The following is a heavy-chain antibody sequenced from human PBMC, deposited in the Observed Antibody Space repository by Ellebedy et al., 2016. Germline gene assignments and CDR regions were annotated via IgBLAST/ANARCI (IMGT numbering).Heavy chain of an antibody. J-gene: IGHJ4*02. CDR1: RFIFSSYS. Sequence: GGSLRLXXAASRFIFSSYSMNWVRQAPGKGLEWVSSISSSSSFIYYADSVKGRFTISRDNSKNTLYLQMNNLRVDDTALYYCRQGHYFDQWGQGALVTVSS. CDR3: RQGHYFDQ. CDR2: ISSSSSFI. V-gene: IGHV3-21*04.